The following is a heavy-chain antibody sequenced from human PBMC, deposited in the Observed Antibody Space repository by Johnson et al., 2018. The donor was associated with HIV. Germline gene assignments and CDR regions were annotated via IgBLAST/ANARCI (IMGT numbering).Heavy chain of an antibody. V-gene: IGHV3-9*01. CDR2: ISWNSGSI. D-gene: IGHD1-26*01. CDR1: GFTFDDYA. J-gene: IGHJ3*02. Sequence: QLVESGGGLVQPGRSLRLSCAASGFTFDDYAMHWVRQAPGKGLAWVSGISWNSGSIGYADSVKGRFTISRDNAKNSLYLQMNSLRAEDTALYYCAKDIYRLPYSGSYYSISAFDIWGQGTMVTVSS. CDR3: AKDIYRLPYSGSYYSISAFDI.